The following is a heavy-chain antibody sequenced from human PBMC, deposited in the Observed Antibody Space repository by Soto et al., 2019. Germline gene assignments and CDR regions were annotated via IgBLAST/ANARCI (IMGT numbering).Heavy chain of an antibody. Sequence: SETLSLTCTFSGGSVSSGSYYWSWIRQPPGKGLEWIGYIYYSGSTNYNPSLKSRVTISVDTSKNQFSLKLSSVTAADTAVYYCAREQNWFDPWGQGTLVTVSS. V-gene: IGHV4-61*01. CDR2: IYYSGST. CDR3: AREQNWFDP. CDR1: GGSVSSGSYY. J-gene: IGHJ5*02.